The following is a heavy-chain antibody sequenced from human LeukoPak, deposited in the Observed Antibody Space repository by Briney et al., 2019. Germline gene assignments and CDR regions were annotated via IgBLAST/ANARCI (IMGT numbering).Heavy chain of an antibody. J-gene: IGHJ4*02. CDR2: MNPNSDNT. V-gene: IGHV1-8*03. CDR1: GYTFTRYD. Sequence: ASVKVSCKASGYTFTRYDINWVRQATGQGREWMGWMNPNSDNTGYAQKFQGRVTITRNTSISTAYMELSSLRSEDTAVYYCARGRVGAPDYWGQGTLVTVSS. D-gene: IGHD1-26*01. CDR3: ARGRVGAPDY.